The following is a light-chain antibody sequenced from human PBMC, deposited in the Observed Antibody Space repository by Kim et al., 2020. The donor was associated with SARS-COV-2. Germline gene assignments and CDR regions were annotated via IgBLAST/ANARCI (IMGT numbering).Light chain of an antibody. CDR2: YDS. V-gene: IGLV3-21*04. J-gene: IGLJ3*02. Sequence: SYELTQPPSVSVAPGKTARITCGGNNIGSKSVHWYQQKPGQAPVLVIYYDSDRPSGIPERFSGSNSGNTATLTISRVEAGDEAEYYCQVWDSSSDHHVFGGGTQLTVL. CDR3: QVWDSSSDHHV. CDR1: NIGSKS.